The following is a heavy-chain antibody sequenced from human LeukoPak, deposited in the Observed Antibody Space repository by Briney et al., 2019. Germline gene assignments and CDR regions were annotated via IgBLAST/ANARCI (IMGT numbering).Heavy chain of an antibody. V-gene: IGHV3-53*01. CDR2: IYSGGNT. J-gene: IGHJ4*02. Sequence: GGSLRLSCAASGFTVSSSFMSWVRQTPGKGLEWVSVIYSGGNTYYADSVKGRFTISRDNAKNSLYLQMNSLRAEDTAVYYCARWVNFDYWGQGTLVTVSS. CDR3: ARWVNFDY. CDR1: GFTVSSSF. D-gene: IGHD4-23*01.